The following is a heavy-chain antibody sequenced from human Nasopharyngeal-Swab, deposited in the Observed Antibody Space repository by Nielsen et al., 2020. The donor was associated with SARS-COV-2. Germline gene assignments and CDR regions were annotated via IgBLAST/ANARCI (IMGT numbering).Heavy chain of an antibody. V-gene: IGHV3-23*01. CDR1: GFTFSSYA. D-gene: IGHD3-3*01. CDR2: ISGSGGST. CDR3: AKDGALRFLEWLLRGDYYGMDV. Sequence: LKISCAASGFTFSSYAMSWVRQAPGKGLEWVSAISGSGGSTYYADSVKGRFTISRDNSKNTLYLQMNSLRAEDTAVYYCAKDGALRFLEWLLRGDYYGMDVWGQGTTVTVSS. J-gene: IGHJ6*02.